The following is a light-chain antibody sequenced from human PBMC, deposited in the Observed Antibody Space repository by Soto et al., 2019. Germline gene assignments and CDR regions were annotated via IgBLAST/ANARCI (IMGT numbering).Light chain of an antibody. J-gene: IGKJ2*01. CDR2: GAS. CDR1: QSVGRT. V-gene: IGKV3-15*01. Sequence: DIVMTPSPATLSVSPGETAALSCRAGQSVGRTFAWYQQKPCQAPRLLIYGASTRATDIPARFRGSGSGTECTLTISCLQSEALTVYYCQKYNTSPYSFGQGTQLEIK. CDR3: QKYNTSPYS.